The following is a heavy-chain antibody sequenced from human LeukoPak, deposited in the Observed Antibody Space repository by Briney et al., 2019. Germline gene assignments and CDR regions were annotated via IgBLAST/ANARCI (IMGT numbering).Heavy chain of an antibody. J-gene: IGHJ4*02. D-gene: IGHD1-26*01. Sequence: SQTLLLTCAISADSVSSNSATWHWIRQSPSRGLEWLGRTYYRSRWYNGYAVSVKSRITINPDTSKNQFSLQLNSVTPEDTAVYYCARATLGGGGYYVDFDYWGQGTLVTVSS. CDR2: TYYRSRWYN. V-gene: IGHV6-1*01. CDR1: ADSVSSNSAT. CDR3: ARATLGGGGYYVDFDY.